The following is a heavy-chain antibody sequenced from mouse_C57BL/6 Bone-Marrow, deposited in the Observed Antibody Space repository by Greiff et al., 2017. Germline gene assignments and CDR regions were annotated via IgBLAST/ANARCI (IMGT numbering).Heavy chain of an antibody. CDR2: ISSGGSYT. CDR3: ARQITSFDY. D-gene: IGHD1-1*01. Sequence: EVQLVESGGDLVKPGGSLKLSCAASGFTFSSYGMSWVRQTPDQRLEWVATISSGGSYTNYPASVKGRFTISRDDAKNTLYLQMSSLKSEDTAMYYCARQITSFDYWGQGTTLTVSS. J-gene: IGHJ2*01. V-gene: IGHV5-6*01. CDR1: GFTFSSYG.